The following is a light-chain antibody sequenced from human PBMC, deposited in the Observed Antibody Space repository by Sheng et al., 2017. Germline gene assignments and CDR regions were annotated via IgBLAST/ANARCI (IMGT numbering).Light chain of an antibody. CDR2: AAS. CDR1: QGISSY. V-gene: IGKV1-9*01. Sequence: DIQLTQSPSFLSASIGDRVTITCRASQGISSYLTWYQQKPGKAPKLLIYAASTLQSGVPSRFSGSGSGTEFTLTISSLQPEDFATYYCQQLDNYPYTFGQGTKL. J-gene: IGKJ2*01. CDR3: QQLDNYPYT.